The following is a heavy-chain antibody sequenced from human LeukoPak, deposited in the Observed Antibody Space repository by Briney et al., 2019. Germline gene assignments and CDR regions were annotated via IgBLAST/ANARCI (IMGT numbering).Heavy chain of an antibody. Sequence: GGSLRLSCAASGFTFSSYWTHWVRQAPGKGLVWVSRINSDGSSTSYADSVKGRFTISRDNAKNTLYLQMNSLRAEDTAVYYCARDEQYYDFWSGYYHNLFDYWGQGTLVTVSS. D-gene: IGHD3-3*01. J-gene: IGHJ4*02. CDR2: INSDGSST. V-gene: IGHV3-74*01. CDR1: GFTFSSYW. CDR3: ARDEQYYDFWSGYYHNLFDY.